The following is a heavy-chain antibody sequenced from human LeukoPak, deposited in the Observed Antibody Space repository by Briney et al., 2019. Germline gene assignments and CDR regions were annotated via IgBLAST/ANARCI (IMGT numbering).Heavy chain of an antibody. CDR3: ARGGISIFGVVIYMDV. CDR2: INWNGGST. Sequence: GGSLRLSCAASGLSFDDYGMSWVRQAPGKGLEGVSGINWNGGSTGYADSVKGRFTISRDNAKNSLSLQMNSLRVEDTVLYYCARGGISIFGVVIYMDVWGKGTTVTVSS. V-gene: IGHV3-20*04. D-gene: IGHD3-3*01. J-gene: IGHJ6*03. CDR1: GLSFDDYG.